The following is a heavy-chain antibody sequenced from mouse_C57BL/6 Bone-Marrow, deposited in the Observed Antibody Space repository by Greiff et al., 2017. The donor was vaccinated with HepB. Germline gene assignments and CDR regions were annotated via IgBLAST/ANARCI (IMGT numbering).Heavy chain of an antibody. CDR2: IDPSDSYT. V-gene: IGHV1-50*01. CDR3: GSDGGYFDV. D-gene: IGHD2-3*01. J-gene: IGHJ1*03. Sequence: QVQLQQSGAELVKPGASVKLSCKASGYTFTSYWMQWVKQRPGQGLEWIGEIDPSDSYTNYNQKFKGKATLTVDTSSSTAYMQLSSLTSEDSAVYYCGSDGGYFDVWGTGTTVTVSS. CDR1: GYTFTSYW.